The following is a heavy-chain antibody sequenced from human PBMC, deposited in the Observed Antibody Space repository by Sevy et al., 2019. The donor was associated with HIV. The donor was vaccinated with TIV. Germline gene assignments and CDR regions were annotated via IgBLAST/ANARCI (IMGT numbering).Heavy chain of an antibody. Sequence: ASVKVSCKVSGYTLTELSMHWVRQAPGKGLEWMGGFDPEDGETIYAQKFQGRVTMTEDTSIDTAYMELSSLRSEDTAVYYCATDLGAAMVTSRFDYWGQGTLVTVSS. V-gene: IGHV1-24*01. J-gene: IGHJ4*02. CDR2: FDPEDGET. D-gene: IGHD5-18*01. CDR1: GYTLTELS. CDR3: ATDLGAAMVTSRFDY.